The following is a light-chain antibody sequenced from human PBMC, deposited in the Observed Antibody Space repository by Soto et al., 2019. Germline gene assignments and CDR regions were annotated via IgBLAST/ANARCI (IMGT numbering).Light chain of an antibody. V-gene: IGKV3-20*01. J-gene: IGKJ3*01. CDR3: QQYGSSPFT. Sequence: EVVLTQSPGTLSLSPGERATLSCRASQSVSSNYLAWYQQNPGQAPRLFIYGASSRATGIPDRFSGSGSGTDFTLTISSLEPEDFAVYYCQQYGSSPFTFGPGTKVDIK. CDR1: QSVSSNY. CDR2: GAS.